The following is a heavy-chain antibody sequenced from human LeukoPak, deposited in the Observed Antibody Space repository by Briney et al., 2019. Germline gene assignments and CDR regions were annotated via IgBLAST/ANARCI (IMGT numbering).Heavy chain of an antibody. CDR3: ARGTLNIPGEHGAFDY. J-gene: IGHJ4*02. V-gene: IGHV3-48*03. CDR1: GFTFSSYE. D-gene: IGHD1-14*01. Sequence: PGGSLRLSCVASGFTFSSYEMNWVRQAPGKGLEWVSYISSSGSSMYYADSVKGRFAISRDNAKNSLYLQMNSLRAEDTAVYYCARGTLNIPGEHGAFDYWGQGTLVTVSS. CDR2: ISSSGSSM.